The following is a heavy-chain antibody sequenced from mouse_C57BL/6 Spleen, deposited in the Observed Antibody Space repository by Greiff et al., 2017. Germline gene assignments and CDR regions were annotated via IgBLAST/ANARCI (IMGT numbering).Heavy chain of an antibody. J-gene: IGHJ3*01. V-gene: IGHV5-17*01. Sequence: EVKLVESGGGLVKPGGSLKLSCAASGFTFSDYGMHWVRQAPEKGLEWVAYISSGSSTIYYADTVKGRFTISRDNAKNTLFLQMTSLRSEDTAMYYCARSIYYDFAYWGQGTLVTVSA. CDR2: ISSGSSTI. D-gene: IGHD2-4*01. CDR1: GFTFSDYG. CDR3: ARSIYYDFAY.